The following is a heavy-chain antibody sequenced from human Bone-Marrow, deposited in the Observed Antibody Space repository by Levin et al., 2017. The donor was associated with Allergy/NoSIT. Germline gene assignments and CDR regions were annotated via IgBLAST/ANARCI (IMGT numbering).Heavy chain of an antibody. V-gene: IGHV3-74*01. CDR1: GFTFSDRW. Sequence: LSLTCAASGFTFSDRWMHWVRQAPGKGLLWVSRINRDGSSTTYADSVNGRFTISRDNAKNTLYLQMNSLGAEDTAVYYCVSDAFDIWGQGTMVTVSS. J-gene: IGHJ3*02. CDR2: INRDGSST. CDR3: VSDAFDI.